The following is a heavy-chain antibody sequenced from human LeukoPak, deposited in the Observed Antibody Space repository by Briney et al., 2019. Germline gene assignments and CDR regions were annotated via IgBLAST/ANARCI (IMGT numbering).Heavy chain of an antibody. D-gene: IGHD3-22*01. CDR2: INSDGSST. V-gene: IGHV3-74*01. CDR3: ARVWHYYDSSGYYFDY. J-gene: IGHJ4*02. CDR1: GFTFSSYW. Sequence: GGSLRLSCAASGFTFSSYWMHWVRQAPGKGLVWVSRINSDGSSTSYADSVKGRFTISRDNAKNTLYLQMNSLRAADTAVYYCARVWHYYDSSGYYFDYWGQGTLVTVSS.